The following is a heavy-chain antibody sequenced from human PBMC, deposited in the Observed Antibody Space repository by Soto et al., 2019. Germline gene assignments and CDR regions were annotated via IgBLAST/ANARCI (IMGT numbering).Heavy chain of an antibody. D-gene: IGHD3-9*01. J-gene: IGHJ4*01. Sequence: SLRLSCAASGFTFSHAWMSWVRQAPGKGLEWVGRIKSDTDGGTRDYAAPVKGRFIISRDDSKDMLFLQMNSLKTEDTAVYYCTTSLVYDILTGSDYWGLGILVTVSS. CDR2: IKSDTDGGTR. CDR1: GFTFSHAW. CDR3: TTSLVYDILTGSDY. V-gene: IGHV3-15*01.